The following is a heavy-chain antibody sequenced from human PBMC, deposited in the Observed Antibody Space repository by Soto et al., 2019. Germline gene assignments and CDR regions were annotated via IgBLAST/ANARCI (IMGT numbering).Heavy chain of an antibody. V-gene: IGHV3-21*06. D-gene: IGHD1-26*01. CDR3: TRVLLGGYYGSDFDF. CDR1: GFRFSSYG. CDR2: ISSGSSFI. J-gene: IGHJ4*02. Sequence: EVLLVGSGGGPVKPGGSLRLSCTASGFRFSSYGMNWVRQAPGKGLEWVSSISSGSSFIYYADSVKGRFTITRDNAKNSLYLQMNSLRAVDKAIYYCTRVLLGGYYGSDFDFWGQGTQVTVSS.